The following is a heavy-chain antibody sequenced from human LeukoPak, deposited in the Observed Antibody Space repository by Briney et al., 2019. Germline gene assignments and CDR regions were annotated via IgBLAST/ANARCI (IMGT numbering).Heavy chain of an antibody. Sequence: ASVKVSCKASGGTFSSYAISWVRQAPGQGLEWMGGIIPTFGTANYAQKFQGRVTITADESTSTAYMELSSLRSEDTAVYYCAVATGADNWFDPWGQGALVTVSS. V-gene: IGHV1-69*13. D-gene: IGHD5-12*01. CDR3: AVATGADNWFDP. J-gene: IGHJ5*02. CDR2: IIPTFGTA. CDR1: GGTFSSYA.